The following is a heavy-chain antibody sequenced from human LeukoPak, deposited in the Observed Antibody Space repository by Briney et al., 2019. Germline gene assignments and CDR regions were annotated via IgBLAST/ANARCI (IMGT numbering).Heavy chain of an antibody. Sequence: GGSLRLSRAASGFTFSSYWMHWVRQAPGKGLVWVSRINSDGSSTSYVDSVKGRLTISRDNAKNTLYLQMNSLRAEDTAVYYCARVSMTAAGPFDYWGQGTLVTVSS. J-gene: IGHJ4*02. D-gene: IGHD6-13*01. CDR3: ARVSMTAAGPFDY. V-gene: IGHV3-74*01. CDR2: INSDGSST. CDR1: GFTFSSYW.